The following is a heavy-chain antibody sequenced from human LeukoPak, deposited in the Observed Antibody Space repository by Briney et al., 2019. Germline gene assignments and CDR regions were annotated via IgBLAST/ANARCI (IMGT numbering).Heavy chain of an antibody. Sequence: SETLPLTCTVSGGSISSYYWSWIRQPPGKGLKWIGNIYYSGYTTYSPSLRSRVTISVDTSKNQFSLKLSSVTAADTAVYYCARETSQKGAHYMDVWGKGTTITISS. D-gene: IGHD3-16*01. J-gene: IGHJ6*03. CDR1: GGSISSYY. CDR2: IYYSGYT. V-gene: IGHV4-59*01. CDR3: ARETSQKGAHYMDV.